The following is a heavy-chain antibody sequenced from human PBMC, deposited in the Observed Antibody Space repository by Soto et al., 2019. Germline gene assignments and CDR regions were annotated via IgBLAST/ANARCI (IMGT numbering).Heavy chain of an antibody. V-gene: IGHV3-23*01. J-gene: IGHJ4*02. D-gene: IGHD4-17*01. CDR3: AKDPNGDYIGAFAD. Sequence: EVQLLESGGDLVQPGGSLRLSCVASGFDFSNYAVTWVRQAQGKGLEWVSSISRSSSVIYYADSVKGRFIISRDNSKNTLYLQMNSLRAEDTARYYCAKDPNGDYIGAFADWSQGTLVTVSS. CDR1: GFDFSNYA. CDR2: ISRSSSVI.